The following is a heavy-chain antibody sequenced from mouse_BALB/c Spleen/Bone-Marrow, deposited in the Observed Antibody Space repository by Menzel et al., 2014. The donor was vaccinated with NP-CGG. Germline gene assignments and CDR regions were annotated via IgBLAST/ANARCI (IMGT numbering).Heavy chain of an antibody. J-gene: IGHJ3*01. V-gene: IGHV14-1*02. D-gene: IGHD3-1*01. CDR2: ITPENGNT. CDR3: ARGSSGPFVY. Sequence: EVQLQESGAELVRPGALVKLSCKASGFNIKDYYIHWVNQRPEQGLEWIGWITPENGNTIYDPKFQGKARITADTSSNTAYFQLSSLTSEDTAVYYCARGSSGPFVYWGQGTLVTVSA. CDR1: GFNIKDYY.